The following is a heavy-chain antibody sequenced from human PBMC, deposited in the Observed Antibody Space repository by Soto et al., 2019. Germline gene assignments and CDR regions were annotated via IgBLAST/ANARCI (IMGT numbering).Heavy chain of an antibody. J-gene: IGHJ4*02. CDR2: ISYDGSNK. Sequence: QVQLVESGGGVVQPGRSLRLSCAASGFTFSSYGMHWVRQAPGKGLEWVAVISYDGSNKYYADSVKGRFTIYRDNSKNTLYLQMNSLRAEDTTVYDCAKSNGDYGFGWGQGTLITVSS. CDR1: GFTFSSYG. D-gene: IGHD4-17*01. CDR3: AKSNGDYGFG. V-gene: IGHV3-30*18.